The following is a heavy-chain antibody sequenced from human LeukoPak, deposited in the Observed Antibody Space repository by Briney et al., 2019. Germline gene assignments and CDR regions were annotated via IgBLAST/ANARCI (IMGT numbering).Heavy chain of an antibody. Sequence: ASVKVSCKASGGTFISYAISWVRQAPGQGPEWMGGIIPIFGTANYAQKFQGRVTITADESTSTAYMELSSLRSEDTAVYYCARVPRTMVRGPYGMDVWGQGTTVTVSS. CDR3: ARVPRTMVRGPYGMDV. D-gene: IGHD3-10*01. CDR1: GGTFISYA. J-gene: IGHJ6*02. V-gene: IGHV1-69*13. CDR2: IIPIFGTA.